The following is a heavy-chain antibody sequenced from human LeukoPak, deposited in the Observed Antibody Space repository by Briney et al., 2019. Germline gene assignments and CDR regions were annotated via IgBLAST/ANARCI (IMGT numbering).Heavy chain of an antibody. CDR2: ISGSGHRT. Sequence: GGSLRLSCAASGFTFSSYGVSWVRQAPGKGLEWVSGISGSGHRTYYADSVKGRFTISRDNAKKSLYLQMGSLRAEDTAVYYCARDPNYFYYYMDVWGRGTTVTISS. J-gene: IGHJ6*03. V-gene: IGHV3-23*01. CDR3: ARDPNYFYYYMDV. CDR1: GFTFSSYG.